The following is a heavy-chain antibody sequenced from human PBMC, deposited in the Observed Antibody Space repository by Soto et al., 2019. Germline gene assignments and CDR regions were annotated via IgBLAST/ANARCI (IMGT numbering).Heavy chain of an antibody. CDR1: GFTFSSYD. Sequence: PGGSLILSCAASGFTFSSYDMHWVRQATGKGLEWVSAIGTAGDTYYPGSVKGRFTISRENAKNSLYLQMNSLRAGDTAVYYCARGMISNYGMDVWGQGTTVTVSS. CDR3: ARGMISNYGMDV. J-gene: IGHJ6*02. CDR2: IGTAGDT. D-gene: IGHD3-22*01. V-gene: IGHV3-13*01.